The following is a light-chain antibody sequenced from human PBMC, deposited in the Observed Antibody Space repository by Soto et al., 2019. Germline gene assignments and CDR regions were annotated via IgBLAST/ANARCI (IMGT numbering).Light chain of an antibody. CDR2: GAS. Sequence: EILMTQSPATLSVSPGERVILSCRASQSVGSTVAWYQQKPGQAPRLLIRGASTRATGVPARFSGSGSGTEFTLTISSLQSEDFAVYYCQQYSTSLTFGGGTTLEIK. V-gene: IGKV3-15*01. CDR3: QQYSTSLT. CDR1: QSVGST. J-gene: IGKJ4*02.